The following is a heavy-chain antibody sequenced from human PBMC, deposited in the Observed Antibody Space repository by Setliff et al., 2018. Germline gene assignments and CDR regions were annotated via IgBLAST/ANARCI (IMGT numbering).Heavy chain of an antibody. CDR2: INYRGST. CDR3: AREVGISGYYGRSSHYSFDL. J-gene: IGHJ3*01. D-gene: IGHD3-22*01. Sequence: SETLSLTCSVSGGSISSSNYYWGWIRQSPGKGLEWIGSINYRGSTYDNPSLKSRVTTSVDTSRNQFSLKLSSVTAADTAMYYCAREVGISGYYGRSSHYSFDLWGQGKMVTVSS. V-gene: IGHV4-39*07. CDR1: GGSISSSNYY.